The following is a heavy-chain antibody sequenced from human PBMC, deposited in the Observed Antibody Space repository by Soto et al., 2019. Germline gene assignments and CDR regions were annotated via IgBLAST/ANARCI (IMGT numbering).Heavy chain of an antibody. Sequence: ASVKVSCKASGYTFTSYDINWVRQATGQGLEWMGWMNPNSGNTGYAQKFQGRVTMTRNTSISTAYMELSSLRSEDTAVYYCARLIYDILTGAYYFDYWGQGTLVTVSS. CDR2: MNPNSGNT. V-gene: IGHV1-8*01. CDR3: ARLIYDILTGAYYFDY. D-gene: IGHD3-9*01. CDR1: GYTFTSYD. J-gene: IGHJ4*02.